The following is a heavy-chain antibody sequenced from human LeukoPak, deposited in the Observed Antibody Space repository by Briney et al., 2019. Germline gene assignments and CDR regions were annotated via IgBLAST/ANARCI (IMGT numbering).Heavy chain of an antibody. V-gene: IGHV4-4*07. CDR3: ARSYSSSSVVSYYYYYMDV. D-gene: IGHD6-13*01. CDR2: IYTSGST. CDR1: GGSISNYY. J-gene: IGHJ6*03. Sequence: SETLSLTCTVSGGSISNYYWSWIRQPAGKGLEWIGRIYTSGSTNYNPSLKSRVTISIDKSKNQFSLKLTSVTAADTAVYYCARSYSSSSVVSYYYYYMDVWGKGTTVTVSS.